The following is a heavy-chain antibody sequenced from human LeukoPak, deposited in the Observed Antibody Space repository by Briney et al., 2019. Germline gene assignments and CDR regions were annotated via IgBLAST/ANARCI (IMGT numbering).Heavy chain of an antibody. CDR3: ARAMGHGSGSPRMDV. CDR2: IISSSNTI. J-gene: IGHJ6*03. Sequence: PGGSLRLSCAVSGFTFSTHSMNWVRQAPGKGLEWVSYIISSSNTIYYADSVKGRFTISRDNAKNSLYLQMNSLRAEDTAVYYCARAMGHGSGSPRMDVWGKGTTVTVSS. D-gene: IGHD3-10*01. CDR1: GFTFSTHS. V-gene: IGHV3-48*01.